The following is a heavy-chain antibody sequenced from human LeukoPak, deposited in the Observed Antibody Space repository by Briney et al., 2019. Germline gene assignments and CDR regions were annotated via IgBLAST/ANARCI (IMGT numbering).Heavy chain of an antibody. D-gene: IGHD4-23*01. Sequence: PSETLSLTCTVSDGYIITSGHYWGWIRQPPGKGLEWIGSIYYTGVTSTNPFFRSRMSISVDTSKNQFSLNLTSVAAADAAVYYCARERSSSGGHSWFDPWGQGTLVTVSS. CDR1: DGYIITSGHY. CDR2: IYYTGVT. CDR3: ARERSSSGGHSWFDP. V-gene: IGHV4-39*07. J-gene: IGHJ5*02.